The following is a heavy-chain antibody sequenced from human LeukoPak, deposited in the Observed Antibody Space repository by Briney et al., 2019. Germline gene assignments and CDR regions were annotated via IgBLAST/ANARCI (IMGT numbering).Heavy chain of an antibody. Sequence: GGSLRLSCATSGFTFSSYSMTWVRQAPGKGLDWVSSINSYSSDIYYADSVKGRSTISRDNAKNSLYLQMNSLRVEDTAIYFCARDKPFGGLGSHFDYWGQGILVTVSS. J-gene: IGHJ4*02. CDR3: ARDKPFGGLGSHFDY. V-gene: IGHV3-21*01. CDR1: GFTFSSYS. CDR2: INSYSSDI. D-gene: IGHD3-10*01.